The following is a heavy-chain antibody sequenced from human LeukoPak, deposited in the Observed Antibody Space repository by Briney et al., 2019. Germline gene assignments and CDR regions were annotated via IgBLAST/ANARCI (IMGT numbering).Heavy chain of an antibody. CDR3: ARVLYSYGYGTIYYFDY. V-gene: IGHV4-39*07. Sequence: SETLSLTCTVSGGSISSGSYYWGWIRQPPGKGLEWIGIIYYSGSTYYNPSLKSRVTISVDTSKNQFSLKLSSVTAADTAVYYCARVLYSYGYGTIYYFDYWGQGTLVTVSS. CDR1: GGSISSGSYY. CDR2: IYYSGST. D-gene: IGHD5-18*01. J-gene: IGHJ4*02.